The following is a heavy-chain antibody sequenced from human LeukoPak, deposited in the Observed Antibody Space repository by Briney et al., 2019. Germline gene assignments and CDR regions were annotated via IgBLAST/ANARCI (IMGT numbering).Heavy chain of an antibody. V-gene: IGHV1-8*01. J-gene: IGHJ3*02. CDR2: MNPNSGNT. CDR1: GYTFTSYD. D-gene: IGHD6-6*01. CDR3: ARDRKGEYSSANDAFDI. Sequence: GASVKVSCKASGYTFTSYDINWVRQATGQGLEWMGWMNPNSGNTGYAQKFQGRVTMTRNTSISTAYMELSSLRSDDTAVYYCARDRKGEYSSANDAFDIWGQGTMVTVSS.